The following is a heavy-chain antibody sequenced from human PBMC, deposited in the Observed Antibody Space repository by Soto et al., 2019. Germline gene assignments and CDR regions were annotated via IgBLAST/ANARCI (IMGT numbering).Heavy chain of an antibody. Sequence: GGSLRLSCAASGFTFSTHSMNWVRQAPGKGLEWISYITSSSITMYADSVKGRFTISRDNAKNSLYLQMNSLRAEDTAVYFCVGEVGFQLIYWGQGTLVTVSS. CDR1: GFTFSTHS. CDR2: ITSSSITM. V-gene: IGHV3-48*01. D-gene: IGHD1-26*01. CDR3: VGEVGFQLIY. J-gene: IGHJ4*02.